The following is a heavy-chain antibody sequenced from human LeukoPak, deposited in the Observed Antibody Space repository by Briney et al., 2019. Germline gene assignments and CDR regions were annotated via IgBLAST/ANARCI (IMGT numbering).Heavy chain of an antibody. CDR2: INPSGGST. V-gene: IGHV1-46*01. CDR3: ARGLGYCSSTSCYAVAAAGTY. Sequence: GASVKVSCKASGYTFTSCYMHWVRQAPGQGLEWMGIINPSGGSTSYAQRFQGRVTMTRDTSTSTVYMELSSLRSEDTAVYYCARGLGYCSSTSCYAVAAAGTYWGQGTLVTVSS. J-gene: IGHJ4*02. D-gene: IGHD2-2*01. CDR1: GYTFTSCY.